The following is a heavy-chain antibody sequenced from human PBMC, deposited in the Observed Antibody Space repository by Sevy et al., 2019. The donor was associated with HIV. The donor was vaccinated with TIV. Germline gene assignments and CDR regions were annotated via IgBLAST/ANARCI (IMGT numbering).Heavy chain of an antibody. CDR1: GFTFSSYA. D-gene: IGHD3-16*01. CDR2: ISYNGNNK. J-gene: IGHJ6*02. V-gene: IGHV3-30*04. CDR3: ARDGSSGGLFLKDYYYFGMDV. Sequence: GGSLRLSCAASGFTFSSYAMHWVRQAPGKGLEWVAVISYNGNNKYHADSVKDRFTISRDNSKNTLYLQMNSLRAEDTVVCDCARDGSSGGLFLKDYYYFGMDVWGQGTTVTVSS.